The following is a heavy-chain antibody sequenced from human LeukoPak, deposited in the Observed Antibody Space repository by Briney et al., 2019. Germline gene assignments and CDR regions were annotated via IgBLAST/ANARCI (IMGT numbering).Heavy chain of an antibody. D-gene: IGHD3-10*01. CDR2: IIPIFGTA. V-gene: IGHV1-69*13. CDR3: ARDKITMVRGVSFDAFDI. Sequence: PVKVSCKASGGTFSSYAISWVRQAPGQGLEWMGGIIPIFGTANYAQKFQGRVTITADESTSTAYMELSSLRSEDTAVYYCARDKITMVRGVSFDAFDIWGQGTMVTVSS. J-gene: IGHJ3*02. CDR1: GGTFSSYA.